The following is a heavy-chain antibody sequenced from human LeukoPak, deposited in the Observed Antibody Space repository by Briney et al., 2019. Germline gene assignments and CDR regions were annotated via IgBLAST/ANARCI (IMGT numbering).Heavy chain of an antibody. CDR3: ARDSGGDTYNDYFDS. CDR1: GFSFNTYA. J-gene: IGHJ4*02. Sequence: PGGSLRLSCAASGFSFNTYAMHWVRQAPGKGLEYVSAINYNGDSTYYANSVKGRFIISRDNSKKTLFLQMGSLRAEDTVVYYCARDSGGDTYNDYFDSWGQGILVTVSS. D-gene: IGHD2-21*01. CDR2: INYNGDST. V-gene: IGHV3-64*01.